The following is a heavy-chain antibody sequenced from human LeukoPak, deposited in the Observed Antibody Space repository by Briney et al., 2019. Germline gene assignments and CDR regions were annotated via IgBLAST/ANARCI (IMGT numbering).Heavy chain of an antibody. D-gene: IGHD3-9*01. CDR2: IRYDGGNK. Sequence: QAGGSLRLSCAASGFTFNKYGMHWVRQAPGKGLESVAFIRYDGGNKYYANSVKGRFTISRDNSKNTLYLQMNSLRAEDTAVYYCARELGYYDILTGYSAFDYWGQGTLVTVSS. V-gene: IGHV3-30*02. J-gene: IGHJ4*02. CDR1: GFTFNKYG. CDR3: ARELGYYDILTGYSAFDY.